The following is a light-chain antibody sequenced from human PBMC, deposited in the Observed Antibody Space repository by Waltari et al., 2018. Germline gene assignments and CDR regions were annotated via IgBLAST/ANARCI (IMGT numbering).Light chain of an antibody. CDR1: ISNLGAGYD. V-gene: IGLV1-40*01. CDR2: GNN. CDR3: QSFDGRRTL. Sequence: QSVLTQPPSVSAAPGRRVTISFTGDISNLGAGYDVHWYQQLPETSPKLLIYGNNNRPSGVPDRFSASRSGTSASLAITGLQAEDEADYYCQSFDGRRTLFGGGTKLTVL. J-gene: IGLJ2*01.